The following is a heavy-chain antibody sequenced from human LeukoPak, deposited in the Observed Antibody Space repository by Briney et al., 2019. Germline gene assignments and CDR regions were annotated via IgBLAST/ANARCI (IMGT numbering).Heavy chain of an antibody. J-gene: IGHJ5*02. V-gene: IGHV3-23*01. CDR2: INGGGTT. CDR1: GFTFNTYA. CDR3: AKGGLVHRFDP. Sequence: GGSLRLSCAASGFTFNTYAMSWVRQAPGKGLEWVSGINGGGTTYYADSVKGRFTISRDTSKNTLYLQMNSLRADDTAVYYCAKGGLVHRFDPWGQGTLVTVSS.